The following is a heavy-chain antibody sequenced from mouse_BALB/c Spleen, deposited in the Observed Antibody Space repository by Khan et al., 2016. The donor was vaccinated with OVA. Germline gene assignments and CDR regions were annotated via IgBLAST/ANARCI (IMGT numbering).Heavy chain of an antibody. CDR1: GYIFTSFW. D-gene: IGHD3-3*01. J-gene: IGHJ4*01. CDR2: IYPATGST. CDR3: ARRAPDDAMDY. V-gene: IGHV1S132*01. Sequence: VMLVESRAEVVRPGASVKLSCKTSGYIFTSFWIQWVKQRSGQGLEWIARIYPATGSTYYNEKFKGKATLTADKSSNTVYMHLSSLKSEDSAVYFCARRAPDDAMDYWGQGTSVTVSS.